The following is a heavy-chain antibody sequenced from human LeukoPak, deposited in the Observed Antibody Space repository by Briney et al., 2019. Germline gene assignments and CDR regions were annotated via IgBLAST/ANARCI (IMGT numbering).Heavy chain of an antibody. J-gene: IGHJ4*02. CDR1: GFTFSSYA. CDR3: AKRGSVGTLGHFDY. CDR2: ISSNGAST. V-gene: IGHV3-23*01. Sequence: TGGSLRLSCAASGFTFSSYAMSWVRQAPGKGLGWVSGISSNGASTYYVDSVKGRFTISRDNSKNTLFLQMNSLRAEDTAVYYCAKRGSVGTLGHFDYWGQGTLVTVSS. D-gene: IGHD6-13*01.